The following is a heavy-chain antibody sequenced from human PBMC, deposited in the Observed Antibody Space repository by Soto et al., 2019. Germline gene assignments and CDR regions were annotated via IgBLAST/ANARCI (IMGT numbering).Heavy chain of an antibody. CDR1: GVSISSSNW. V-gene: IGHV4-4*02. D-gene: IGHD6-13*01. CDR2: IYHSGST. CDR3: ALGRYSSSWS. J-gene: IGHJ5*02. Sequence: QAQLQESGPGLVKPSGTLSPTCSVSGVSISSSNWWSWVRQPPGQVLEWIREIYHSGSTNYNPALKSRDTISGNKSQKQFSLRLSSVSAADTAVDYCALGRYSSSWSWGQGTLVTVSS.